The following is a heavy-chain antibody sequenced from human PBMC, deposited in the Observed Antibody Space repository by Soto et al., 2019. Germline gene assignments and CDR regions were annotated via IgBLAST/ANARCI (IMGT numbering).Heavy chain of an antibody. V-gene: IGHV1-3*01. CDR3: ANALGLYYFDY. D-gene: IGHD3-16*01. CDR2: INAGNGNT. J-gene: IGHJ4*02. CDR1: GYTFTSYA. Sequence: QVQLVQSGAEVKKPGASVKVSCKASGYTFTSYAMHWVRQAPGQRLEWMGWINAGNGNTKYSQRFQGRVTITRDTSASTAYMELSSLRSEDTAVYYCANALGLYYFDYWGQGTLVTVSS.